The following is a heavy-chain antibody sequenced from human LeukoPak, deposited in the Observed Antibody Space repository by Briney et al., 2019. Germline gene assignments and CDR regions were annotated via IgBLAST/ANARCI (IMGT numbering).Heavy chain of an antibody. D-gene: IGHD4-23*01. CDR1: GHTFTGYY. Sequence: GASVKVSCKASGHTFTGYYMHWVRQAPGQGLEWMGWINPNSGGKNYAQKFQGRVTMTRDTSISTAYMELSSLRSDDTAVYYCASRSYGDGGFDIWGQGTMVTVSS. CDR3: ASRSYGDGGFDI. J-gene: IGHJ3*02. CDR2: INPNSGGK. V-gene: IGHV1-2*02.